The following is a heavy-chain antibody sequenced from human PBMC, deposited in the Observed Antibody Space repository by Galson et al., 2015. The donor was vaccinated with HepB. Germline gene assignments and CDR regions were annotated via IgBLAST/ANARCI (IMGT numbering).Heavy chain of an antibody. J-gene: IGHJ4*02. Sequence: SVKVSCKASGYTFTGYYMHWVRQAPGQGLEWMGRINPNSGGTNYAQKFQGRVTMTRDTSISTAYMELSRLRSDDTVVYYCARERYSSSWSEFDYWGQGTLVTVSS. V-gene: IGHV1-2*05. CDR3: ARERYSSSWSEFDY. D-gene: IGHD6-13*01. CDR1: GYTFTGYY. CDR2: INPNSGGT.